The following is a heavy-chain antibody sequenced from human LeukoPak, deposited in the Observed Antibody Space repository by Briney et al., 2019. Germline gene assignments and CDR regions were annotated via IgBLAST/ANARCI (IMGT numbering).Heavy chain of an antibody. J-gene: IGHJ4*02. CDR3: ASFSGSYASFDY. Sequence: SETLSLTCTVSGGSISSYYWSWIRQPPGKGLEWIGYIYYSGSTNYNPSLKSRVTISVDTSKNQFSLKLSSVTAADTAVYYCASFSGSYASFDYWGQGTLVTVSS. D-gene: IGHD1-26*01. CDR1: GGSISSYY. CDR2: IYYSGST. V-gene: IGHV4-59*01.